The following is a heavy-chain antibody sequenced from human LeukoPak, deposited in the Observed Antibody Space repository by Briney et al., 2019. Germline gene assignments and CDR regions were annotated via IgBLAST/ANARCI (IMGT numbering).Heavy chain of an antibody. Sequence: ASVRVSCKAPGYTFTSYGISWVRQAPGQGLEWMGWISAYNGNTNYAQKLQGRVTMTTDTSTSTAYMELRSLRSDDTAVYYCARPIVAAGSNWFDPWGQGTLVTVSS. CDR2: ISAYNGNT. V-gene: IGHV1-18*01. CDR3: ARPIVAAGSNWFDP. CDR1: GYTFTSYG. J-gene: IGHJ5*02. D-gene: IGHD6-13*01.